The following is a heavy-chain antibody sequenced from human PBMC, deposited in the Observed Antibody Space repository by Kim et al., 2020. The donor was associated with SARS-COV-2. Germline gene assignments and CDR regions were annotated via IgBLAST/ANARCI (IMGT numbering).Heavy chain of an antibody. D-gene: IGHD3-3*01. CDR3: TRGLRFLEWLPEGDAFDI. J-gene: IGHJ3*02. V-gene: IGHV3-73*01. Sequence: KGRFTISRDDSKNTAYLQMNSLKTEDTAVYYCTRGLRFLEWLPEGDAFDIWGQGTMVTVSS.